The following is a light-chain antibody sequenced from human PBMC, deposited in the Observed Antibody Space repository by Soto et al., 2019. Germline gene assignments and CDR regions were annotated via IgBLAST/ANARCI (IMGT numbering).Light chain of an antibody. Sequence: QSVLTQPASVSGSPGQSITISCTGTRSDVGSYNLVSWYQQHPGKVPKVIIYEGSKRLLGVSNRFSGSRSGNTASLTISGLEAEDEADYHCCADAASSTWLFGGVTKLTVL. J-gene: IGLJ3*02. CDR2: EGS. CDR3: CADAASSTWL. V-gene: IGLV2-23*01. CDR1: RSDVGSYNL.